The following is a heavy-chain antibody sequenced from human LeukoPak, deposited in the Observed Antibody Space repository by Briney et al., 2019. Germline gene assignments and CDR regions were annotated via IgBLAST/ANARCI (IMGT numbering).Heavy chain of an antibody. Sequence: SETLSLTCTVSGGSISSSSYYWGWIRQPPGKGLEWIGSIYYSGSTYYNPSLKSRVTISVDTSKNQFSLKLSSVTAADTAVYYCARDRGDCSSTSCYLYYFDYWGQGTLVTVSS. V-gene: IGHV4-39*07. D-gene: IGHD2-2*01. CDR2: IYYSGST. CDR1: GGSISSSSYY. CDR3: ARDRGDCSSTSCYLYYFDY. J-gene: IGHJ4*02.